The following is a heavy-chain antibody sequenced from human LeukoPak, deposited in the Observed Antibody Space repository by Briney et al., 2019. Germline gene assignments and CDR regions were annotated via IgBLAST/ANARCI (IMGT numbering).Heavy chain of an antibody. CDR1: GGTFSTYA. J-gene: IGHJ6*02. CDR2: INPIFGTT. D-gene: IGHD2-2*01. Sequence: SVKVSCKASGGTFSTYAISWVRQARGQGLEWMGGINPIFGTTKYPQKFQGRVTITADEFTSTVYMELSSLRAEDTALYYCAKDLNTCSSASCSWRDYYYALDVWGQGTPVTVSS. V-gene: IGHV1-69*13. CDR3: AKDLNTCSSASCSWRDYYYALDV.